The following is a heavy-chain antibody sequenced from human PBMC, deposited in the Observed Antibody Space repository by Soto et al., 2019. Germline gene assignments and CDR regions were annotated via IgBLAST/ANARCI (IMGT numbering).Heavy chain of an antibody. CDR1: GGSISSTSYY. Sequence: SETLSLTCPVSGGSISSTSYYWGWIRQPPEKGLEWIGSIFYTGSTYSNPSLRSRLTISVDTSKNHFSLKLSSVTATDTAVYYCARSLDGNYDYFDHWGQGTLVTVSS. J-gene: IGHJ4*02. V-gene: IGHV4-39*02. CDR2: IFYTGST. CDR3: ARSLDGNYDYFDH. D-gene: IGHD4-4*01.